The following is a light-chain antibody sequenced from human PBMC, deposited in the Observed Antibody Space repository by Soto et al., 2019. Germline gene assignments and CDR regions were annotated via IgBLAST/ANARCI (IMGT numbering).Light chain of an antibody. CDR3: RHYNSYSET. V-gene: IGKV1-5*03. CDR1: QSISTW. CDR2: KAS. Sequence: DIQMTQSPSTLSASVGDRVTITCRASQSISTWLAWDQQKPGKAPKLLIYKASSLGSGVPSRFSGSGSGTEFTLTISSLQPDEFATYYCRHYNSYSETFGQGTKVEIK. J-gene: IGKJ1*01.